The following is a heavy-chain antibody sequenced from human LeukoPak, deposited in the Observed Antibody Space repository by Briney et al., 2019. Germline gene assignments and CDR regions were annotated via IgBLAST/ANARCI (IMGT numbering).Heavy chain of an antibody. V-gene: IGHV3-23*01. D-gene: IGHD4/OR15-4a*01. CDR3: AKGTMVVLTAAYYFDF. Sequence: GGSLRLSCVGSGFIFSIYAMSWVRQAPAKGLEWVSAMSGNGGSTYYADSVKGRFTISRDNSKNTLYLQMDSLRAEDSAVYYCAKGTMVVLTAAYYFDFCGQGTLVTVSS. J-gene: IGHJ4*02. CDR1: GFIFSIYA. CDR2: MSGNGGST.